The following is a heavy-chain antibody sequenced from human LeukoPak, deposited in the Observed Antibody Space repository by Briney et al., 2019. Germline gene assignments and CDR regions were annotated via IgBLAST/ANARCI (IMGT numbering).Heavy chain of an antibody. V-gene: IGHV4-39*01. CDR3: ARQERGYDGSGHRAFDI. CDR2: IYYSGST. D-gene: IGHD3-22*01. CDR1: SGSISSSSYY. J-gene: IGHJ3*02. Sequence: SETLSLTCAVSSGSISSSSYYWGWIRQPPGKGLEWIGSIYYSGSTYYNPSLKSRVTLSVDTPKNQFSLKLRSVTAADTAMYYCARQERGYDGSGHRAFDIWGQGTMVTISS.